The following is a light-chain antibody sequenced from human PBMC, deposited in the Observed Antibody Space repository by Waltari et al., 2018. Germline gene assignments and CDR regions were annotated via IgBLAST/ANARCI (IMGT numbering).Light chain of an antibody. CDR3: SSFTSRHLYV. CDR1: SCAVGGYNY. Sequence: QSALTQPASVSGSPGQSITISCTGSSCAVGGYNYASWYQQSPGKVPKIMIYEVNNRPSGVSSRFSGSKSGNTASLTISGLQADDEADYYCSSFTSRHLYVFGTGTAVTVL. J-gene: IGLJ1*01. V-gene: IGLV2-14*01. CDR2: EVN.